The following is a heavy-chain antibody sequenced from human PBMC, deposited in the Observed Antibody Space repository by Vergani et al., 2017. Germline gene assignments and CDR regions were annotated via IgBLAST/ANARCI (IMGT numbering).Heavy chain of an antibody. D-gene: IGHD5-18*01. Sequence: EVQLVQSGAEVKKPGDSLTISCKGSGYSFTRYWIGWVRQLPGKGLEWMGLIYPGASDTRYSPSFQGQVTISADKSISTAYLQWSRLNASDTAMYYCAKRRGYSYGVWGQGTMVTVSS. CDR1: GYSFTRYW. J-gene: IGHJ3*01. V-gene: IGHV5-51*01. CDR3: AKRRGYSYGV. CDR2: IYPGASDT.